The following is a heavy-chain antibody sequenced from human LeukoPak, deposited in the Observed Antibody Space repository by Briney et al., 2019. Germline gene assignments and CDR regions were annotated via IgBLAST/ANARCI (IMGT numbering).Heavy chain of an antibody. Sequence: GASVKVSCKASGYTFTSYGISWVRQAPGQGLEWMGWISAYNGNTNYAQKLQGRVTMTTDTSTSTAHMELRSLRSDDTAVYYCARALPKKYCSGGSCYLDYWGQGTLVTVSS. CDR3: ARALPKKYCSGGSCYLDY. D-gene: IGHD2-15*01. CDR1: GYTFTSYG. J-gene: IGHJ4*02. CDR2: ISAYNGNT. V-gene: IGHV1-18*01.